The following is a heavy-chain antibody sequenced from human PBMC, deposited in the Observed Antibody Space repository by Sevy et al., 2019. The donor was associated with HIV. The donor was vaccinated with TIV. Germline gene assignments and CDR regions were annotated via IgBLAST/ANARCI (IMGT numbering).Heavy chain of an antibody. D-gene: IGHD5-12*01. V-gene: IGHV1-2*02. CDR2: INPNSGGT. J-gene: IGHJ5*02. CDR3: ATYSDYGGAFDP. CDR1: GYSFTGHY. Sequence: ASVKVSCKASGYSFTGHYIHWFRQAPGQGLEWMGWINPNSGGTKFAQKFQGRVTMTGDTSISTAYMELSRLKSDDTAVFYCATYSDYGGAFDPWGQGTLVTVSS.